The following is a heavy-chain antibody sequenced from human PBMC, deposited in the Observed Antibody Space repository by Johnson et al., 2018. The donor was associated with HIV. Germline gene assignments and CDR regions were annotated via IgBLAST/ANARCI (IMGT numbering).Heavy chain of an antibody. CDR1: GFTFDDYG. V-gene: IGHV3-20*04. Sequence: VQLVESGGGVVQPGRFLRLFCAASGFTFDDYGMSWVRQAPGKGLEWVSGINWNGGSTGYADSVKGRFTISRDNAKNSLYLQMNSLRAEDTAVYYCARVEAAAGLAFDIWGQGTMVTVSS. CDR2: INWNGGST. CDR3: ARVEAAAGLAFDI. J-gene: IGHJ3*02. D-gene: IGHD6-13*01.